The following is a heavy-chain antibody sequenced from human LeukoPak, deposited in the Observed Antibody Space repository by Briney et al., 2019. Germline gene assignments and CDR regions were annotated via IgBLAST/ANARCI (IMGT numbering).Heavy chain of an antibody. J-gene: IGHJ5*02. CDR3: ARWYYYDSSGYPSGYWFDP. CDR2: IYPGDSDT. Sequence: GESLKISCKGSGYSFTDYWIGWVRQMPGKGLEWMGIIYPGDSDTRYSPSFQGQVTISADKSISTAYLQWSSLKASDTAMYYCARWYYYDSSGYPSGYWFDPWGQGTLVTVSP. CDR1: GYSFTDYW. V-gene: IGHV5-51*01. D-gene: IGHD3-22*01.